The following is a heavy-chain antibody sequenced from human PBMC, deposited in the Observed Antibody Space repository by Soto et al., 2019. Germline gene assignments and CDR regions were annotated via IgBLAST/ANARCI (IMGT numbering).Heavy chain of an antibody. V-gene: IGHV3-23*01. J-gene: IGHJ4*02. CDR1: GFTFSSYA. Sequence: ESGGGLVQPGGSLRLSCAASGFTFSSYAMSWVRQAPGKGLEWVSAISGSGGSTYYADSVKGRFTISRDNSKNTLYLQMNSLRAEDTAVYYCAKDHPSPAARWTKPESYWGQGTLVTVSS. CDR2: ISGSGGST. CDR3: AKDHPSPAARWTKPESY. D-gene: IGHD6-6*01.